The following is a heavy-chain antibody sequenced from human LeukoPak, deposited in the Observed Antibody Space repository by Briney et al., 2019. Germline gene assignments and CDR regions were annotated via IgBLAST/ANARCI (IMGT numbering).Heavy chain of an antibody. J-gene: IGHJ4*02. D-gene: IGHD3-22*01. Sequence: SETLSLTCTVSGGSISSYYWSWIRQPPGKGLEWIGYISYSGGTNYNPSLKSRVTISVDTSKNQFFLKLSSVTAADTAVYYCARILNYYDSSGPFEYWGQGTLVTVSS. CDR1: GGSISSYY. V-gene: IGHV4-59*01. CDR2: ISYSGGT. CDR3: ARILNYYDSSGPFEY.